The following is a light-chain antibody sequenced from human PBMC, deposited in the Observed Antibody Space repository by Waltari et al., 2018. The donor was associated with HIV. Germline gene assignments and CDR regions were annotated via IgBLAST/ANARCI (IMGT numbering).Light chain of an antibody. CDR1: NSNIGSST. CDR2: MTN. V-gene: IGLV1-47*01. J-gene: IGLJ3*02. Sequence: QSVLTQPPSASGTPGQRVTIPCSGSNSNIGSSTEYWYQHLRGTTPRRLMYMTNQRPAGVPVRFSGSTSGTSAALALSGLRSADEAYYYWAAWDASLSAGVFGGGTKLPVL. CDR3: AAWDASLSAGV.